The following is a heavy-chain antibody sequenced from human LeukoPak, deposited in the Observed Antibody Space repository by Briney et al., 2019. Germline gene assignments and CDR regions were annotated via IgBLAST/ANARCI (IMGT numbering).Heavy chain of an antibody. J-gene: IGHJ4*02. V-gene: IGHV4-59*01. CDR1: GGSISSYY. D-gene: IGHD3-10*01. CDR2: IYYSGST. Sequence: SETLSLTCTVSGGSISSYYWSWIRQPPGKGLEWIGYIYYSGSTNYNPSLRSRVTISVDTSKSQFSLKLSSVTAADTAVYYCARARQYYYGSGRGTFFDYWGQGTLVTVSS. CDR3: ARARQYYYGSGRGTFFDY.